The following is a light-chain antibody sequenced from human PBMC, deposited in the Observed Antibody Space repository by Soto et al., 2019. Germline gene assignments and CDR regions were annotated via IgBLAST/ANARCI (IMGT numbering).Light chain of an antibody. CDR1: SSDLGSYDL. CDR3: CSSAGSRPDVDVV. V-gene: IGLV2-23*02. CDR2: GVN. J-gene: IGLJ2*01. Sequence: QSALTQPASVSGSPGQSITISCTGTSSDLGSYDLVSWYQKHPGKAPRLMIYGVNKRPSGVSNRFSGSKSGNTASLTISGLQAEDEADYYCCSSAGSRPDVDVVFGGGTKVTVL.